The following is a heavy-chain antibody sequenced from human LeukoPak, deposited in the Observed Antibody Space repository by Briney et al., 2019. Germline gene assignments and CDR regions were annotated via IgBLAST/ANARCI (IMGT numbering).Heavy chain of an antibody. CDR2: ISSGGSIV. CDR1: GFTFSSYS. Sequence: GGSLRLSCAASGFTFSSYSMNWVRQAPGKGLECVSFISSGGSIVYYADSVKGRFTISRDSAKNSLYLQMTSLRAEDTAVYYCAREGSYSNYIDYWGQGTLVTVSS. CDR3: AREGSYSNYIDY. V-gene: IGHV3-48*01. J-gene: IGHJ4*02. D-gene: IGHD4-11*01.